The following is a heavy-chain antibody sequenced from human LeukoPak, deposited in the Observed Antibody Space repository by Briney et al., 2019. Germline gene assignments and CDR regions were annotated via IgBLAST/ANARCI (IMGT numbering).Heavy chain of an antibody. V-gene: IGHV3-49*03. D-gene: IGHD6-19*01. Sequence: GGSLRLSCTASGFTFGDYTMVWFRQAPGKGLEWVGFIRSRSDGEATEYAASVKGRFTISRDDSKSIAYLQMNSLKTEDTAVYYCSRDLRGVAVVFLENWGQGTLVTVSS. J-gene: IGHJ4*02. CDR2: IRSRSDGEAT. CDR1: GFTFGDYT. CDR3: SRDLRGVAVVFLEN.